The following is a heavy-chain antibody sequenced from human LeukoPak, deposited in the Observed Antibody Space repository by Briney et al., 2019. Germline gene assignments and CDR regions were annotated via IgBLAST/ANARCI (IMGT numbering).Heavy chain of an antibody. CDR3: ATSYGDWDFDY. V-gene: IGHV1-69*06. CDR1: GGTFSSYA. D-gene: IGHD4-17*01. Sequence: SVKVSCKASGGTFSSYAISWVRQAPGQGLEWMGGIIPIFGTANYAQKFQGRVTITADKSTSTAYMELSSLRSEDTAVYYCATSYGDWDFDYWGQGTLVTVSS. J-gene: IGHJ4*02. CDR2: IIPIFGTA.